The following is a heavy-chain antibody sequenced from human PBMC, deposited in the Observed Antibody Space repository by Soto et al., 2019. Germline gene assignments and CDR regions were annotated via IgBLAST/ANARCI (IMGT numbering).Heavy chain of an antibody. CDR1: GGSFSGYY. Sequence: SETLSLTCAVYGGSFSGYYWSWIRQPPGKGLEWIGEINHSGSTNYNPSLKSRVTISVDTSKNQFSLKLSSVTAADTAVYYCARGRGIVGAIALAYWGQETLVTVSS. V-gene: IGHV4-34*01. CDR2: INHSGST. D-gene: IGHD1-26*01. J-gene: IGHJ4*02. CDR3: ARGRGIVGAIALAY.